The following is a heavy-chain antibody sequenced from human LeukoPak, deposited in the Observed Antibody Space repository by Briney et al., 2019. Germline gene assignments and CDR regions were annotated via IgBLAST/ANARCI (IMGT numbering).Heavy chain of an antibody. V-gene: IGHV4-34*01. Sequence: PSETLSLTCAVYGGSFSGYYWSWIRQPPGKGLEWIGEINHSGSTNYNPSLKSRVTISVDTSKNQFSLKLSSVTAADTAVYYCARHLSQNFDSWGQGTLVTVSS. CDR1: GGSFSGYY. D-gene: IGHD3-16*02. CDR2: INHSGST. CDR3: ARHLSQNFDS. J-gene: IGHJ4*02.